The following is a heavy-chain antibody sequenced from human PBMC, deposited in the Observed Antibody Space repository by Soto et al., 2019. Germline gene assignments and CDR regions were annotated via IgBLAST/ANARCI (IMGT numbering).Heavy chain of an antibody. CDR2: VFYDGT. J-gene: IGHJ4*02. Sequence: AYETLSLTCSVSPRSKSSNYWSWIRQSTAKGLEWLGYVFYDGTDYNPSLGGRCSMSVETSKSQLSLKLTSVTVADTAAYYCASYRGALYFESWDPGILVTVSS. V-gene: IGHV4-59*01. CDR1: PRSKSSNY. D-gene: IGHD3-16*01. CDR3: ASYRGALYFES.